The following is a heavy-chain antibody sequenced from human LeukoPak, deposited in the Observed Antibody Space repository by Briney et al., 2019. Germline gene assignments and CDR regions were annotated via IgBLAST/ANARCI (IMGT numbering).Heavy chain of an antibody. Sequence: SETLSLTCTVSGGSISSYYWRWIRQPPGRGLEWNGYFYYSGNTNYNPSLKIRVTISVDTSKNQFSLKLSSVTAAATAVYYCARVDYGDYVFGFDYWGQGTLVTVSS. CDR2: FYYSGNT. D-gene: IGHD4-17*01. CDR1: GGSISSYY. J-gene: IGHJ4*02. CDR3: ARVDYGDYVFGFDY. V-gene: IGHV4-59*01.